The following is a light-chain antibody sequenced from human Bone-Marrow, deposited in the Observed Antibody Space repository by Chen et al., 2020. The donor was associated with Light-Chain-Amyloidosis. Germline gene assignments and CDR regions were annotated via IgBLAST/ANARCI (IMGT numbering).Light chain of an antibody. Sequence: SYVLTQPSSVSVAPGQTATIACGGNNIGSTSVHWYQQTPGQAPLLVVYDDSDRPSGIPERLSGSNSGNTATLTSSRVEAGDGADYYCQVWDGSSDRPVFGGGTKLTVL. CDR1: NIGSTS. CDR2: DDS. CDR3: QVWDGSSDRPV. V-gene: IGLV3-21*02. J-gene: IGLJ3*02.